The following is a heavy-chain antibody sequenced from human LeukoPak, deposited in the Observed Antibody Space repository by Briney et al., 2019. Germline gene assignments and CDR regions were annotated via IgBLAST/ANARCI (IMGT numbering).Heavy chain of an antibody. Sequence: SLRLSCTASGFTFGDYAMTWVRQAPGKGLEWVGFIRSKAYGGTTEFAASVKGRFFISRDDSKSIASLQMNSLKTEDTAVYYCTAYDPSDYYGMDVWGQGTTVTVS. CDR2: IRSKAYGGTT. J-gene: IGHJ6*02. D-gene: IGHD5-12*01. CDR1: GFTFGDYA. CDR3: TAYDPSDYYGMDV. V-gene: IGHV3-49*04.